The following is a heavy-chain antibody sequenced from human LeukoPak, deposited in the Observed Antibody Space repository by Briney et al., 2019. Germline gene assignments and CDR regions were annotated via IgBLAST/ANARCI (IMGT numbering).Heavy chain of an antibody. Sequence: SQTLSLTCAISGDSVSSNSAAWNWIRQSPSRGLEWLGRTYYRSKRYNDYAVSVKSRITINPDTSKNQFSLQLNSVTPEDTAVYYCARDDSGRGLLGWVGSVTRVSFDYWGQGTLVTVSS. D-gene: IGHD4/OR15-4a*01. V-gene: IGHV6-1*01. J-gene: IGHJ4*02. CDR1: GDSVSSNSAA. CDR2: TYYRSKRYN. CDR3: ARDDSGRGLLGWVGSVTRVSFDY.